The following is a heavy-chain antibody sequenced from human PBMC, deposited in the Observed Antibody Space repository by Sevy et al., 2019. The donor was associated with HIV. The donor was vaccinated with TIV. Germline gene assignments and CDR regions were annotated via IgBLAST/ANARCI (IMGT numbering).Heavy chain of an antibody. CDR2: IYHSGST. CDR3: ASGGYSSSWPHFDY. CDR1: GYSISSGCY. D-gene: IGHD6-13*01. V-gene: IGHV4-38-2*02. Sequence: SETLSLTCTVSGYSISSGCYWGWIRQPPGKGLEWIGSIYHSGSTYYNPSLKSRVTISVDTSKNQFSLKLSSVTAADTAVYYCASGGYSSSWPHFDYWGQGTLVTVSS. J-gene: IGHJ4*02.